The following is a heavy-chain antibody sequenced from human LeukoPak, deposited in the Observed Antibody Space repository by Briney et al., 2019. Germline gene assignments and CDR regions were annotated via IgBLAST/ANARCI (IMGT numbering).Heavy chain of an antibody. CDR3: ARDTYGDYDPNYFDY. D-gene: IGHD4-17*01. V-gene: IGHV3-21*01. CDR1: GFTFSSYS. J-gene: IGHJ4*02. CDR2: ISSSSSYI. Sequence: GGSLRLSCAAAGFTFSSYSMNWVRQAPGKGLEWVSSISSSSSYIYYADSVKGRFTISTDNAKNSLYLQMNSLRAEDTAVYYCARDTYGDYDPNYFDYWGQGTLVTVSS.